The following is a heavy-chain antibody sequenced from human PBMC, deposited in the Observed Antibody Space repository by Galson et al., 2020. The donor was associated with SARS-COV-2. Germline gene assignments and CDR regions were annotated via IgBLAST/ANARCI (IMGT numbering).Heavy chain of an antibody. CDR3: ARGSGLLSPPSHYYDTRVYFGEHFQI. CDR1: GFTFGSCG. CDR2: IWYGGSFI. V-gene: IGHV3-33*01. J-gene: IGHJ1*01. D-gene: IGHD3-22*01. Sequence: GESLKISCAATGFTFGSCGIHWVRQAPGKGLEWVAVIWYGGSFIYYADSVKGRFTMSRDDSKNTVYLEMNKLRADDTAIYYCARGSGLLSPPSHYYDTRVYFGEHFQIWGLGTLVTVSS.